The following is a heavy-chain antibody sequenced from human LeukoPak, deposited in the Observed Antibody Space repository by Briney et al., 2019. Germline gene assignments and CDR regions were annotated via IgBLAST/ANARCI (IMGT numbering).Heavy chain of an antibody. CDR3: ARHADYGGYLDY. CDR2: IYYSGST. CDR1: GXSITSYY. J-gene: IGHJ4*02. D-gene: IGHD4-23*01. Sequence: SETLSLTCTVSGXSITSYYWSWIRQPPGKGLEWIGYIYYSGSTNYNPSLKSRVTVSVDTSKSQFSLRLTSVTAADTAVYYCARHADYGGYLDYWGQGTLVTVSS. V-gene: IGHV4-59*08.